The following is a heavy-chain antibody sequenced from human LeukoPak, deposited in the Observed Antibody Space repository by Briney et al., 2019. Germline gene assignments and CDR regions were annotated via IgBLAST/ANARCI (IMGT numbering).Heavy chain of an antibody. Sequence: APVKVSCKASGGTFSSYGISWVRQAPGQGLEWMGWISAYNGNTNYAQKLQGRVTMTTDTSTSTAYMELRSLRSDDTAVYYCARDLDGAAYIDYWGQGTLVTVSS. D-gene: IGHD3-16*01. CDR1: GGTFSSYG. V-gene: IGHV1-18*01. CDR3: ARDLDGAAYIDY. J-gene: IGHJ4*02. CDR2: ISAYNGNT.